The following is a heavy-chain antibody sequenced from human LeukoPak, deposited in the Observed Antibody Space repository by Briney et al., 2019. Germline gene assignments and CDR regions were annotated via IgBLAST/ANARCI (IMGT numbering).Heavy chain of an antibody. CDR1: GGSFSGYY. CDR2: INHSGST. CDR3: ARGGVTRSIDY. D-gene: IGHD2-21*02. Sequence: SETLSLTCVVYGGSFSGYYWSWIRQPPGKGLEWMGEINHSGSTNYNPSLQSRVTISVDTSKNQFSLKLSAVTAADTAVYYCARGGVTRSIDYWGQGTLVTVSS. V-gene: IGHV4-34*01. J-gene: IGHJ4*02.